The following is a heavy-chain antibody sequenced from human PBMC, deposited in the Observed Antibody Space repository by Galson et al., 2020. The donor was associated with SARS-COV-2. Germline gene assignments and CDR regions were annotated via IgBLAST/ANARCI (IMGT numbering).Heavy chain of an antibody. Sequence: ASVKVSCKASGYTFISFYIHWVRQAPGQGLEWMGVINPSGDITSYAQKLRGRVTVTRDMSTQTVYMELSSLTSEDTAVYYCAREWGDIKSLFFGSWGRGSLFVVSS. V-gene: IGHV1-46*04. D-gene: IGHD2-21*01. CDR3: AREWGDIKSLFFGS. J-gene: IGHJ4*02. CDR1: GYTFISFY. CDR2: INPSGDIT.